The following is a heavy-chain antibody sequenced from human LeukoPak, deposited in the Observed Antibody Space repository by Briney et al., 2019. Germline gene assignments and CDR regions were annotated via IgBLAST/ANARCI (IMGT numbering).Heavy chain of an antibody. Sequence: GSSVNVSCKASGVTFSSYAISWVRQAPGHGLEWMGRIIPILVTANYAQKVHGRVTITSDESRSSAYIELRGLGSEHRAASYCASYDSFGAFDIWGQGTMVTVSS. J-gene: IGHJ3*02. CDR3: ASYDSFGAFDI. CDR1: GVTFSSYA. V-gene: IGHV1-69*15. CDR2: IIPILVTA. D-gene: IGHD3-22*01.